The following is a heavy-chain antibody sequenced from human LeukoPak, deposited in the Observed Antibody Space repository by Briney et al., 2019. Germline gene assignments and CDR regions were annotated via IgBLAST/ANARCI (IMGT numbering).Heavy chain of an antibody. J-gene: IGHJ5*02. CDR1: GFTFSSYW. D-gene: IGHD1-1*01. V-gene: IGHV3-74*01. CDR2: INSDGSGT. CDR3: ARDGTTSSWVAYNWFDL. Sequence: GGSLRLSCAASGFTFSSYWMHWVRQAPGKGLVWVSRINSDGSGTSYADSVKGRFTISRDNAKNTLYLQMNSLRAEDTAVYYCARDGTTSSWVAYNWFDLWGQGTPVTVSS.